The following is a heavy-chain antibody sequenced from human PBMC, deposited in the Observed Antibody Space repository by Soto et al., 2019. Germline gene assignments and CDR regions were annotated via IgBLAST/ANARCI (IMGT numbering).Heavy chain of an antibody. Sequence: QVQLVESGGGVVQPGRSLRLSCAASGFTFSSYAMHWVRQAPGKGLEWVAVISYDGSNKYYADSVKGRFTISRDNSKNKLYLQMKRLGAEDTAVYYCARDPVAYCGGDCRTFDYWGQGTLVTVSS. CDR2: ISYDGSNK. CDR1: GFTFSSYA. CDR3: ARDPVAYCGGDCRTFDY. J-gene: IGHJ4*02. D-gene: IGHD2-21*02. V-gene: IGHV3-30-3*01.